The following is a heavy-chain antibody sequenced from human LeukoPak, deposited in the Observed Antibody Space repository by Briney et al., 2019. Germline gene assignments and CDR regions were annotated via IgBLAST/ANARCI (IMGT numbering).Heavy chain of an antibody. V-gene: IGHV1-18*01. CDR2: ISAYNGNT. CDR1: GYTFTSYG. D-gene: IGHD3-22*01. Sequence: GASVQVSCKATGYTFTSYGISWVRQAPGQGLEWMGWISAYNGNTNYAQKLQGRVTMTTDTSTSTAYMELRSLRSDDTAVYYCARDLDYDSYLDFDYWGQGTLVTVSS. J-gene: IGHJ4*02. CDR3: ARDLDYDSYLDFDY.